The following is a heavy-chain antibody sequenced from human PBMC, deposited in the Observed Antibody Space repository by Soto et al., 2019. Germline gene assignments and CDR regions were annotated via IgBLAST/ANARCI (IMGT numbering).Heavy chain of an antibody. CDR3: ARDRGYDFWSGYYPSGWFDP. D-gene: IGHD3-3*01. V-gene: IGHV4-59*01. CDR1: GGSISSYY. Sequence: PSETLSLTCTVSGGSISSYYRSWIRQPPGKGLEWIGYIYYSGSTNYNPSLKSRVTISVDTSKNQFSLKLSSVTAADTAVYYCARDRGYDFWSGYYPSGWFDPWGQGTLVTVSS. CDR2: IYYSGST. J-gene: IGHJ5*02.